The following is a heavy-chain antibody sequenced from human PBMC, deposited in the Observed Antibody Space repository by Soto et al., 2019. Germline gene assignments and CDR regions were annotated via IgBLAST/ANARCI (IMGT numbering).Heavy chain of an antibody. J-gene: IGHJ4*02. V-gene: IGHV3-66*01. CDR3: ARVQLRTQRSSIAARPRKSTDY. D-gene: IGHD6-6*01. Sequence: GGSLRLSCAASGFTVSSNYMSWVRQAPGKGLEWVSVIYSGGSTYYADSVKGRFTISRDNSKNTLYLQMNSLRAEDTAVYYCARVQLRTQRSSIAARPRKSTDYRGQGTLVTVSS. CDR2: IYSGGST. CDR1: GFTVSSNY.